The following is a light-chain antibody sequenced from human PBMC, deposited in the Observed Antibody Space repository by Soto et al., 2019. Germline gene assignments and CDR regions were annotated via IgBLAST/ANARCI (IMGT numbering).Light chain of an antibody. J-gene: IGLJ7*01. Sequence: QSALTQPASVSRSPGQSITISCTGTSSDVGGYNYISWYQRHPGKAPKFIISDVRNRPSGVSNRFSGSRSGNTASLTISGLQAEDEADYYCSSYTSSSTVIFGGGTQLTVL. CDR1: SSDVGGYNY. CDR3: SSYTSSSTVI. CDR2: DVR. V-gene: IGLV2-14*01.